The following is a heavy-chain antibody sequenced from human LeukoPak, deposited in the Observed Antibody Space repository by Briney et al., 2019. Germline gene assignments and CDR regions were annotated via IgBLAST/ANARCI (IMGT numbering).Heavy chain of an antibody. D-gene: IGHD3-3*01. CDR3: ARHLAELRFLESHYYFDY. J-gene: IGHJ4*02. CDR2: IYYSGST. CDR1: GGSISSSSYY. Sequence: SETLSLTCTVSGGSISSSSYYWGWIRQPPGKGLEWFGSIYYSGSTYYNPSLKSRVTISVDTSKNQFSLKLSSVTAADTAVYYCARHLAELRFLESHYYFDYWGQGTLVTVSS. V-gene: IGHV4-39*01.